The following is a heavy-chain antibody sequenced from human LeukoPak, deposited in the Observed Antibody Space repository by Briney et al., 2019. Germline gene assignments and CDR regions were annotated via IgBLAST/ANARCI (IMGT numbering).Heavy chain of an antibody. CDR3: ARVLSAFYGMDV. CDR2: IHPGDSDT. Sequence: GESLKISCEGSGYIFTTYWIAWVRQMPGKGLEWMGIIHPGDSDTRYSPSFQGQVTISADKSIGTAYLQWSSLKASDTAMYYCARVLSAFYGMDVWGRGTTVTVSS. V-gene: IGHV5-51*01. J-gene: IGHJ6*02. D-gene: IGHD3-16*01. CDR1: GYIFTTYW.